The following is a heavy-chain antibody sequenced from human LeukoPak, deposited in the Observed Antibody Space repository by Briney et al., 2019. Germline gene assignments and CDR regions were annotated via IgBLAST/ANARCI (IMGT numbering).Heavy chain of an antibody. J-gene: IGHJ4*02. D-gene: IGHD2/OR15-2a*01. CDR1: GGSISSSGHY. CDR3: ARDSTTEFDY. V-gene: IGHV4-31*03. CDR2: IYYSGST. Sequence: SQTLSLTCTVSGGSISSSGHYWSWIRQHPGKGLEWIGYIYYSGSTYYNPSLKSRVTISVDTSKNQFSLKLSSVTAADTAVYYCARDSTTEFDYWGQGTLVTVSS.